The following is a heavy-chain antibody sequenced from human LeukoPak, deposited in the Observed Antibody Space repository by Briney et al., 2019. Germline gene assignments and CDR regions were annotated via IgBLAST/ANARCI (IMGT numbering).Heavy chain of an antibody. Sequence: GGSLRLSCAASGFTFSSYAMHWVRQAPGKGLEWVAVISYDGSNKYYADSVKGRFTISRDNSKNTLYLQMNSLRAEDTAVYYCARVKGTSPRPPLVFWGQGTLVTVSS. J-gene: IGHJ4*02. CDR2: ISYDGSNK. V-gene: IGHV3-30-3*01. D-gene: IGHD1-1*01. CDR1: GFTFSSYA. CDR3: ARVKGTSPRPPLVF.